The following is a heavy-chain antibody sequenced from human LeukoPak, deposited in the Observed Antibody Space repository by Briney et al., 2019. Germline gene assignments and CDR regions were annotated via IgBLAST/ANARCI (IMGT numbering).Heavy chain of an antibody. CDR2: IYHSGST. CDR3: AGWMGRGYSGYDYPSGYYMDV. D-gene: IGHD5-12*01. CDR1: GYSISSGYY. J-gene: IGHJ6*03. V-gene: IGHV4-38-2*01. Sequence: PSETLSLTCAVSGYSISSGYYWGWIRQPPGKGLEWIGSIYHSGSTYYNPSLKSRVTISVDTSKNQFSLKLSSVTAADTAVYYCAGWMGRGYSGYDYPSGYYMDVWGKGTTVTVSS.